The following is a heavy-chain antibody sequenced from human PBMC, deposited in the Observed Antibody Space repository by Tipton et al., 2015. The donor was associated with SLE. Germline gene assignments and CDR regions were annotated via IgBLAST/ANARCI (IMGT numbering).Heavy chain of an antibody. D-gene: IGHD1-26*01. CDR1: GGSISGYY. CDR2: VYSSGST. CDR3: ARGGGSYYDY. J-gene: IGHJ4*02. V-gene: IGHV4-4*07. Sequence: GLVKPSETLSLTCTVSGGSISGYYWSWIRQPAGKGLEWIGRVYSSGSTIYNPSTKSRITLSLDTSKNQFYLRVRSVTAADTAVYYCARGGGSYYDYWGQGTLVTVSS.